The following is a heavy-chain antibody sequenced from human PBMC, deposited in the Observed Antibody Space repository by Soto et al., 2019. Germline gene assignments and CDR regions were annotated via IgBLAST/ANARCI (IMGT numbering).Heavy chain of an antibody. J-gene: IGHJ4*02. D-gene: IGHD5-12*01. CDR1: GYTFTSYG. CDR3: ARDQFMATITGLLDY. CDR2: ISAYNGNK. V-gene: IGHV1-18*01. Sequence: ASVKVSCKASGYTFTSYGISWVRQAPGQGLEWMGWISAYNGNKKYAQKLQGRVTMTTDTSTSTAYMELRSLRSDDTAVYYCARDQFMATITGLLDYWGQGTLVTVSS.